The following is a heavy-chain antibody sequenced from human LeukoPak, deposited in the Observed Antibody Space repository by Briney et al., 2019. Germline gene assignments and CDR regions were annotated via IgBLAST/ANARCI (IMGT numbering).Heavy chain of an antibody. CDR3: AVTTEYYYYYYMDV. CDR1: GGSISSYY. Sequence: SETLSLTCTVSGGSISSYYWSWIRQPAGKGLEWIGRIYTSGSTNYNPSLKSRVTMSVDTSKNQFSLKLSSVTAADTAVYYCAVTTEYYYYYYMDVWGKGTTVTVSS. V-gene: IGHV4-4*07. D-gene: IGHD4-17*01. J-gene: IGHJ6*03. CDR2: IYTSGST.